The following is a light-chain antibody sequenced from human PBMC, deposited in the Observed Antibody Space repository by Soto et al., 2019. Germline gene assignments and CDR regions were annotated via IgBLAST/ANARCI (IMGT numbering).Light chain of an antibody. CDR2: GAS. V-gene: IGKV3-20*01. CDR3: QQYDTSLWT. J-gene: IGKJ1*01. Sequence: EIVLTQSPGTLSLSPGERATLSCRASQSVSSSYLAWYQQKPGQAPRLLIYGASSRATGIPDRFSGSGSGTDFTLTISRLEPEEFAVYYCQQYDTSLWTFGQGTKVEIK. CDR1: QSVSSSY.